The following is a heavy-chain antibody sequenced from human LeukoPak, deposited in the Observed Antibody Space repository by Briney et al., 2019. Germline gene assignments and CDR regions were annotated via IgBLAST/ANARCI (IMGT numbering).Heavy chain of an antibody. J-gene: IGHJ4*02. D-gene: IGHD6-13*01. CDR3: AKVVRYSSSWYY. CDR2: ISGSGGST. Sequence: PGGSLRLSCAASGFTFSSYAMSWVRQAPGKGLKWVSAISGSGGSTYYADSVKGRFTISRDNSKNTLYLQMNSLRAEDTAVYYCAKVVRYSSSWYYWGQGTLVTVSS. V-gene: IGHV3-23*01. CDR1: GFTFSSYA.